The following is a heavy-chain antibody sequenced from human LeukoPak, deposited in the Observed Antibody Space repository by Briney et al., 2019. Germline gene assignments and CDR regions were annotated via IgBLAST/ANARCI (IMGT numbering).Heavy chain of an antibody. V-gene: IGHV4-34*01. J-gene: IGHJ5*02. CDR1: GGSFSGYY. Sequence: PSETLSLTCAVYGGSFSGYYWSWIRQPPGKGLEWIGSIYYSGSTYYNPSLKSRVTISVDTSKNQFSLKLSSVTAADTAVYYCARLGSGSYPMKYNWFDPWGQGTLVTVSS. D-gene: IGHD1-26*01. CDR3: ARLGSGSYPMKYNWFDP. CDR2: IYYSGST.